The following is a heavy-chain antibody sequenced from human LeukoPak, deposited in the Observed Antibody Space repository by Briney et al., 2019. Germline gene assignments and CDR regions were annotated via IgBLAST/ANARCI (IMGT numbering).Heavy chain of an antibody. V-gene: IGHV3-7*01. J-gene: IGHJ4*01. CDR1: GFSFSNYW. CDR3: ARDGTAAGLYFDL. D-gene: IGHD6-13*01. Sequence: GGSLRLSCEGSGFSFSNYWMSWVRQAPGKGLEWVAHTNEDGSDKYYVDSVKGRFTISRDNAKNSLYLQMSSLRAEDTAVYYCARDGTAAGLYFDLWGQGTPVTVSS. CDR2: TNEDGSDK.